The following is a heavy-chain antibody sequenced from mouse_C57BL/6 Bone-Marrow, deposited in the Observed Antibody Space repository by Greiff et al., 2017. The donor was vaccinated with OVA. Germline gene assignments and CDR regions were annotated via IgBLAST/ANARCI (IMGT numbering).Heavy chain of an antibody. Sequence: VQLQEPGAELVKPGASVKLSCKASGYTFTSYWMQWVKQRPGPGLEWIGEIDPSDSYTNYNQKFKGKATLTVDTSSSKAYMQLSSLTSEDSAVYYCARGYYGSSLWYFDVWGTGTTVTVSS. CDR2: IDPSDSYT. CDR3: ARGYYGSSLWYFDV. D-gene: IGHD1-1*01. V-gene: IGHV1-50*01. CDR1: GYTFTSYW. J-gene: IGHJ1*03.